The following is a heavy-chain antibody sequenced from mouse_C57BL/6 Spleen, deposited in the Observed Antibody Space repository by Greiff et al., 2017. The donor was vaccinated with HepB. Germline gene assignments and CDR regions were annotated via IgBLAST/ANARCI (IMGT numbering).Heavy chain of an antibody. V-gene: IGHV1-47*01. CDR3: ARRDGDDQAWFAY. CDR1: GYTFTTYP. J-gene: IGHJ3*01. CDR2: FHPYNDDT. D-gene: IGHD2-2*01. Sequence: VKLMESGAELVKPGASVKMSCKASGYTFTTYPIEWMKQNHGKSLEWIGNFHPYNDDTKYNEKFKGKATLTVEKSSSTVYLELSRLTSDDSAVYYCARRDGDDQAWFAYWGQGTLVTVSA.